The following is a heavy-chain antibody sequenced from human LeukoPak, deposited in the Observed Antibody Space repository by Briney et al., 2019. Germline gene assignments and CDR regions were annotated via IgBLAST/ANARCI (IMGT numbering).Heavy chain of an antibody. V-gene: IGHV3-21*01. CDR1: GFFFNTYW. Sequence: GGSLRLSCAASGFFFNTYWMHWVRQAPGKGLEWVSSISSRSSYIYYADSVKGRFTISRDNAKNSLYLQMNSLRAEDTAVYYCARAPRYYFDYWGQGTLVTVSS. CDR2: ISSRSSYI. CDR3: ARAPRYYFDY. J-gene: IGHJ4*02.